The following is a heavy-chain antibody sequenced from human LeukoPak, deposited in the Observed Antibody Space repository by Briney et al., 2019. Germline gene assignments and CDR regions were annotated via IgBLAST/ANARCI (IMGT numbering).Heavy chain of an antibody. CDR1: GYTFTGYY. CDR3: ARYLSSSSWYIIDY. Sequence: GASVKVSCKASGYTFTGYYMHWVRQAPGQGLEWMGWINPNSGGTNYAQKFQGRVTMTRDTSISTAYMDLSRLRSDDTAVYYCARYLSSSSWYIIDYWGQGTLVTVSS. CDR2: INPNSGGT. J-gene: IGHJ4*02. D-gene: IGHD6-13*01. V-gene: IGHV1-2*02.